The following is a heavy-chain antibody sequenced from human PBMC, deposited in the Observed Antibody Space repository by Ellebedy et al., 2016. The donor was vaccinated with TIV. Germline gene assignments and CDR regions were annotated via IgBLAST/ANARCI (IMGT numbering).Heavy chain of an antibody. Sequence: GESLKISXKGSGYSFTSYWISWVRQMPGKGLEWMGRIDPSDSYTNYSPSFQGHVTISADKSISTAYLQWSSLKASDTAMYYCARRGWGYCSSTSCYPTYYYYGMDVWGQGTTVTVSS. J-gene: IGHJ6*02. D-gene: IGHD2-2*01. CDR3: ARRGWGYCSSTSCYPTYYYYGMDV. CDR2: IDPSDSYT. V-gene: IGHV5-10-1*01. CDR1: GYSFTSYW.